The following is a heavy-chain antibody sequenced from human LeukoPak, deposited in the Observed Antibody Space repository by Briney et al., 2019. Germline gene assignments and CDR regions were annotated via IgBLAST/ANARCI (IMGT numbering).Heavy chain of an antibody. CDR1: GFTFTTYA. V-gene: IGHV3-23*01. Sequence: GGSLRLSCAASGFTFTTYAMSWVRLAPGKGLEWVSTIANSGGSTYYADSVKGRFTISRDNSKNTLYLQMNSLRAEDMAVYYCAKSHSVEHRGYFDYWGQGTLVTVSS. J-gene: IGHJ4*02. CDR3: AKSHSVEHRGYFDY. CDR2: IANSGGST. D-gene: IGHD3-22*01.